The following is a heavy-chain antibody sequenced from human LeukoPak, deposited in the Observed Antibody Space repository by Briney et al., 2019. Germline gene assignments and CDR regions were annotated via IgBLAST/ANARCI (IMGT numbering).Heavy chain of an antibody. CDR2: ISSSSTI. J-gene: IGHJ4*02. CDR3: ARVDGSGSYYKGAFDY. CDR1: GFTFSSYS. V-gene: IGHV3-48*02. D-gene: IGHD3-10*01. Sequence: GGSLRLSCAASGFTFSSYSMNWVRQAPGKGLEWVSYISSSSTIYYADSVKGRFTISRDNAKNSLYLQMNSLRDEDTAVYYCARVDGSGSYYKGAFDYWGQGTLVTVSS.